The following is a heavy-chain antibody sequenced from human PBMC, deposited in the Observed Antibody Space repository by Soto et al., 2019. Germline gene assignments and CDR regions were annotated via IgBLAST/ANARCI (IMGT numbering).Heavy chain of an antibody. CDR1: GFSFSSAA. V-gene: IGHV1-58*01. CDR2: IVVGSGNT. D-gene: IGHD1-1*01. J-gene: IGHJ4*02. CDR3: AADSRWQLYY. Sequence: GASVKVSCKASGFSFSSAAVQWVRQARGQRPEWIGWIVVGSGNTNYAQKFQERVTLTREKSTNTAYMELNSLTSEDTAVYYCAADSRWQLYYWGQGTQVTVSS.